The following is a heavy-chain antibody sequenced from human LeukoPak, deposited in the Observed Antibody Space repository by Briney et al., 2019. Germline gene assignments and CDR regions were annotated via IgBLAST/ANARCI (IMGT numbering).Heavy chain of an antibody. Sequence: TGGSLRLSCAASGFTFSSYGMHWVRQAPGKGLEWVVFIRYDGSNKYYADSVKGRFTISRDNSKNTLYLQMNSLKAEDTAVYYCAKRRNYYDSGTDAFDIWGQGTMVTVSS. J-gene: IGHJ3*02. D-gene: IGHD3-22*01. V-gene: IGHV3-30*02. CDR1: GFTFSSYG. CDR3: AKRRNYYDSGTDAFDI. CDR2: IRYDGSNK.